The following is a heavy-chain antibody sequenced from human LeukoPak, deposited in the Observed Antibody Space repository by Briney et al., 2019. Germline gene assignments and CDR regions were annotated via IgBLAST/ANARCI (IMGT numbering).Heavy chain of an antibody. CDR3: APLFGHSSSWYDWFDP. Sequence: ASVKVSCKASGYTFTSYDINWVRQATGQGLEWMGWMNPNSGNTGYAQKFQGRVTMTRNTSISTAYMELSSLRSEDTAVYYCAPLFGHSSSWYDWFDPWGQGTLVTVSS. V-gene: IGHV1-8*01. J-gene: IGHJ5*02. CDR2: MNPNSGNT. CDR1: GYTFTSYD. D-gene: IGHD6-13*01.